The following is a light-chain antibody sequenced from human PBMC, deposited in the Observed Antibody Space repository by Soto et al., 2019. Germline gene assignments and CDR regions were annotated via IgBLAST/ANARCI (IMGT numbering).Light chain of an antibody. Sequence: EIVMTQSPATLSVSPGERATLSCRASQSVSSNLAWYQQKPGQAPRLLIYGASTRATGIPARFSGSGSGTEFSLTIRALQPEDFATYYCQQLSRYPLTFGGGTKVDIK. CDR3: QQLSRYPLT. CDR2: GAS. V-gene: IGKV3-15*01. J-gene: IGKJ4*01. CDR1: QSVSSN.